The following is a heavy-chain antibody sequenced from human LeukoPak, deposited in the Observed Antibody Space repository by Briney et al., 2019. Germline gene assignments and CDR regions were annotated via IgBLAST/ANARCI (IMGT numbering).Heavy chain of an antibody. V-gene: IGHV3-15*01. D-gene: IGHD4-11*01. CDR3: TTAPRDSNLDY. CDR2: IKKKTDGGTT. Sequence: GGSLRLSCAASGFTFSNAWMTWVRQAPGKGLEWVGRIKKKTDGGTTDYAAPVKGRFTISRDDSKNTLYLQMNSLKTEDTAVYYCTTAPRDSNLDYWGQGTLVTVSS. J-gene: IGHJ4*02. CDR1: GFTFSNAW.